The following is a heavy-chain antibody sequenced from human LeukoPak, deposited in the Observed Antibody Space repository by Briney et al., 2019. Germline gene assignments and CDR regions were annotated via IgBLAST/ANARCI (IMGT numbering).Heavy chain of an antibody. V-gene: IGHV3-23*01. CDR2: ISGSGGST. Sequence: GGSLRLSCAAFGFTFSSYAMSWVRQAPGEGLEWVSAISGSGGSTYYADSVKGRFTISRDNSKNTLYLQMNSLRAEDTAVYYCAKGRYSHLDIVATGKVSDYWGQGTLVTVSS. CDR3: AKGRYSHLDIVATGKVSDY. D-gene: IGHD5-12*01. J-gene: IGHJ4*02. CDR1: GFTFSSYA.